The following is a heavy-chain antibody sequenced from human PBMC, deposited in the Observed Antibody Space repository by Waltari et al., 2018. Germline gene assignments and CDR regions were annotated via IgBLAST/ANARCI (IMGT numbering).Heavy chain of an antibody. D-gene: IGHD3-10*01. CDR1: GDSIRSSGYY. J-gene: IGHJ4*02. CDR3: ARQGGSYYYGSGSYADF. CDR2: IYYSGST. Sequence: QLQLQESGPGLAKPSETLSLTCTVSGDSIRSSGYYWGWIRQPPGKGLEWIGTIYYSGSTYNNPSLKSRVTISVDTSKNQFSLKLSSVTAADTAVYYCARQGGSYYYGSGSYADFWGQGTLVTVSS. V-gene: IGHV4-39*07.